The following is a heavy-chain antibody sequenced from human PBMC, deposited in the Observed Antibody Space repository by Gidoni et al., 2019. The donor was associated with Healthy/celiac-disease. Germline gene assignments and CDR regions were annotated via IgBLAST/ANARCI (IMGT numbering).Heavy chain of an antibody. CDR2: IYYSGST. Sequence: GGSISSYYGSWIRQPPGKGLEWIGYIYYSGSTNYNPSLKSRVTISVDTSKNQFSLKLSSVTAADTAVYYCARIIVGAGPLVRAFDIWGQGTMVTVSS. V-gene: IGHV4-59*01. D-gene: IGHD1-26*01. CDR3: ARIIVGAGPLVRAFDI. CDR1: GGSISSYY. J-gene: IGHJ3*02.